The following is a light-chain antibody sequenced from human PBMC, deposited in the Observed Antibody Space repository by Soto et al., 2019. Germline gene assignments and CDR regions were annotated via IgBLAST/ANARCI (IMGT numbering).Light chain of an antibody. CDR2: DVN. CDR3: CSYAGGYTFWV. CDR1: SSDVGGYNY. Sequence: QSALTQPRSVSGSPGQSVTISCTGTSSDVGGYNYVSWYQQHPGKAPKVMIYDVNKRPSGVPDRFSGSKSGNTASLTISGLLAEDEADYHCCSYAGGYTFWVFGGGTKLTVL. J-gene: IGLJ3*02. V-gene: IGLV2-11*01.